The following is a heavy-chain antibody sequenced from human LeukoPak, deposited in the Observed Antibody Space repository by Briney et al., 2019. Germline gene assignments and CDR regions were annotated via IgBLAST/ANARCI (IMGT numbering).Heavy chain of an antibody. CDR1: GGSISSYY. CDR2: IYYSGST. CDR3: TRLLGGYVPAFDI. D-gene: IGHD3-9*01. J-gene: IGHJ3*02. V-gene: IGHV4-59*01. Sequence: SETLSLTCTVSGGSISSYYWSWIRQPPGKGLEWIGYIYYSGSTNYNPSLKSRVTILVDTSKNQFSLKLSSVTAADTAVYYCTRLLGGYVPAFDIWGQGTMVTVSS.